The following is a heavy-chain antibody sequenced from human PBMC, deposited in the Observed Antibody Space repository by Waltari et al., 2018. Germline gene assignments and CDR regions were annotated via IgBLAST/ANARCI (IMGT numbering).Heavy chain of an antibody. D-gene: IGHD2-15*01. V-gene: IGHV4-4*02. J-gene: IGHJ4*02. CDR3: ARDRGRGLYLDS. Sequence: QVQLQASGPGLVKPSGTLSVTCAVSGDSLSGTYWWSWVRQPPGKGLEWIGQIHGSGRSNYNPSLESRVTVSIDTSNNHFSLKVTSATAADTAVYYCARDRGRGLYLDSWGQGTLVTVSP. CDR2: IHGSGRS. CDR1: GDSLSGTYW.